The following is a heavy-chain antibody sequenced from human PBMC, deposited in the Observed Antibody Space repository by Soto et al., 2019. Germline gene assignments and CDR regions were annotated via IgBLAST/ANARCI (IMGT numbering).Heavy chain of an antibody. V-gene: IGHV3-30*18. CDR1: GFTFSSLG. Sequence: QVQLVESGGGVVQPGRSLRLSCAASGFTFSSLGMHWVRQAPGKGLEWVAIISNDGSSTYYADSAKGRFTISRDNSKNTLDLQLNSLRTEDTAIYYCVKEIGDSNDYPLDYWGQGTLVTVSS. CDR2: ISNDGSST. D-gene: IGHD3-16*01. CDR3: VKEIGDSNDYPLDY. J-gene: IGHJ4*02.